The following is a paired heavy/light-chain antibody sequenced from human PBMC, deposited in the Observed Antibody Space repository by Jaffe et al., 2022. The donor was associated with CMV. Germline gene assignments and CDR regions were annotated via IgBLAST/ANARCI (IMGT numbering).Heavy chain of an antibody. CDR3: ARGGGRGITMVRGVRNWYFDL. D-gene: IGHD3-10*01. J-gene: IGHJ2*01. CDR2: IIPIFGTA. V-gene: IGHV1-69*01. Sequence: QVQLVQSGAEVKKPGSSVKVSCKASGGTFSSYAISWVRQAPGQGLEWMGGIIPIFGTANYAQKFQGRVTITADESTSTAYMELSSLRSEDTAVYYCARGGGRGITMVRGVRNWYFDLWGRGTLVTVSS. CDR1: GGTFSSYA.
Light chain of an antibody. V-gene: IGKV3-11*01. J-gene: IGKJ1*01. CDR1: QSVSSY. CDR2: DAS. Sequence: EIVLTQSPATLSLSPGERATLSCRASQSVSSYLAWYQQKPGQAPRLLIYDASNRATGIPARFSGSGSGTDFTLTISSLEPEDFAVYYCQQRSNWPPVWTFGQGTKVEIK. CDR3: QQRSNWPPVWT.